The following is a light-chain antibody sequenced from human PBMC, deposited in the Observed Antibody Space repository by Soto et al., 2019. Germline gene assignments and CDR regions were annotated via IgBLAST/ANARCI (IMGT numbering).Light chain of an antibody. Sequence: ESVLTQSPGTLSLSPGERATLPCRASRAVTSNFLAWYQQKPGQAPRLLIYAASSRATGIPDRFSGSGSGTDFTLTISRLEPEDFAVYYCQQYGVSQNTFGQGTKLETK. V-gene: IGKV3-20*01. CDR1: RAVTSNF. CDR3: QQYGVSQNT. J-gene: IGKJ2*01. CDR2: AAS.